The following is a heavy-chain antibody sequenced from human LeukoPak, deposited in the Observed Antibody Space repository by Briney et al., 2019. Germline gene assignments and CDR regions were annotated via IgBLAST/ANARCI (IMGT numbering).Heavy chain of an antibody. D-gene: IGHD3-10*01. V-gene: IGHV3-23*01. CDR2: ISGSGGST. Sequence: GGSLRLSCAASGFTFSSYAMSWVRQAPGKGLEWVSAISGSGGSTYYADSVKGRFTISRDESKNTLYLQMNRMKAEDTAVYYCAKRSGYYYYMDVWGKGTTVTVSS. CDR3: AKRSGYYYYMDV. J-gene: IGHJ6*03. CDR1: GFTFSSYA.